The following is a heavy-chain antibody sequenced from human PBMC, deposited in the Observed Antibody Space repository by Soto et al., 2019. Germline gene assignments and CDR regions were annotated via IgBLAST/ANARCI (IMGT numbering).Heavy chain of an antibody. CDR2: VFPTGST. CDR3: ARRPTAELPSNWFDP. J-gene: IGHJ5*02. V-gene: IGHV4-4*02. CDR1: SDSVSSSNW. Sequence: QVQLQESGPGLVKPSGTLSLTCAVSSDSVSSSNWGSWVRQPPGKGLEWIGEVFPTGSTNYNPSLMSRVTISVDKSKHPFSLNLSSVTAADTASYYCARRPTAELPSNWFDPWGQGNLVTVSS. D-gene: IGHD2-15*01.